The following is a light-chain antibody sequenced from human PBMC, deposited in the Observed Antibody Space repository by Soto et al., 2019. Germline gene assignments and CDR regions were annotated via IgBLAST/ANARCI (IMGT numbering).Light chain of an antibody. CDR3: CSYAGTSNVV. J-gene: IGLJ2*01. V-gene: IGLV2-23*02. Sequence: QSALTQPASVSGSPGQSITISCTGTSGDVGSYNLVSWYQQHPGKAPKLMIYEVSQPPSGVSNRFSGSKSGNTASLTISGLQAEDEADYYCCSYAGTSNVVFGGGTQLTVL. CDR2: EVS. CDR1: SGDVGSYNL.